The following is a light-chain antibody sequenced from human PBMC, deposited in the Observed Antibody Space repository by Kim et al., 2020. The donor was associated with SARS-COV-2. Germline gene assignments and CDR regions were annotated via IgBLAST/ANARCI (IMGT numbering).Light chain of an antibody. CDR3: QQYGSSPRT. J-gene: IGKJ1*01. CDR2: GAS. Sequence: SPGERSTHSCRASQSVSNSYLAWYQQKPGQAPRLLIYGASSRATGIPDRFSGSGSGTDFTLTISRLEPEDFAVYYCQQYGSSPRTFGQGTKVDIK. V-gene: IGKV3-20*01. CDR1: QSVSNSY.